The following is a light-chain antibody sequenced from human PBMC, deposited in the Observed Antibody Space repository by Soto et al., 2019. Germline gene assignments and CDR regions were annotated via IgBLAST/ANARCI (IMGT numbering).Light chain of an antibody. J-gene: IGLJ2*01. CDR1: SSNIGNNY. V-gene: IGLV1-51*01. CDR3: GTWDSGLSVVL. Sequence: QSVLTQPPSVSAAPGQKVTISCSGSSSNIGNNYVSWYQQLPGTAPKLLINDNDKRPSGIPDRFSGSKSGTSATLCITGLQTGDEADYFCGTWDSGLSVVLFGGGTKLTVL. CDR2: DND.